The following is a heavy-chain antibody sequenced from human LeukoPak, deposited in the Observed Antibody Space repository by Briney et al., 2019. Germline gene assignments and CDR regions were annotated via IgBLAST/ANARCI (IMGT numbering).Heavy chain of an antibody. V-gene: IGHV1-18*01. D-gene: IGHD6-13*01. Sequence: ASVKVSCKASGYTYNRCDNICAPHPPGQGLECMIYLSAYNGNTNYAQKLQGRVTMTTDTSTSTAYMELRSLRSDDTAVYYCARDRAPEGPYSSSWYFSIYYWGQGTLVTVSS. J-gene: IGHJ4*02. CDR1: GYTYNRCD. CDR2: LSAYNGNT. CDR3: ARDRAPEGPYSSSWYFSIYY.